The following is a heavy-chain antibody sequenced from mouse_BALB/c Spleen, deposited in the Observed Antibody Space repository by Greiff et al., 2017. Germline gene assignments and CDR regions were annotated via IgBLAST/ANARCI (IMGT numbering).Heavy chain of an antibody. Sequence: VQLQQSGPELVKPGASVKISCKASGYAFSSSWMNWVKQRPGQGLEWIGRIYPGDGDTNYNGKFKGKATLTADKSSSTAYMQLSSLTSVDSAVYFCARGGNYGYTWFAYWGQGTLVTVSA. CDR2: IYPGDGDT. V-gene: IGHV1-82*01. D-gene: IGHD1-2*01. J-gene: IGHJ3*01. CDR3: ARGGNYGYTWFAY. CDR1: GYAFSSSW.